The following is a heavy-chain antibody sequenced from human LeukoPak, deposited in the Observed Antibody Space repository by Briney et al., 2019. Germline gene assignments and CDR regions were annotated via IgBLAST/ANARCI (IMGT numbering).Heavy chain of an antibody. D-gene: IGHD3-22*01. J-gene: IGHJ4*02. CDR3: ARFGEDSIGYYSFDY. CDR1: GYSFTSYW. Sequence: GESLKISCKGSGYSFTSYWIGWVRQMPGKGLEWMGIIYPGDSDTRYSPSFQGQVTISADKSISTAYLQWSSLKASDTAIYYCARFGEDSIGYYSFDYWGQGTLVTVSS. CDR2: IYPGDSDT. V-gene: IGHV5-51*01.